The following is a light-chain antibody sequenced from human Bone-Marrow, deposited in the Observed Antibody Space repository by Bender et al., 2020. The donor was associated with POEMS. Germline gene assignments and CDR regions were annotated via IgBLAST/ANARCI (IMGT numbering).Light chain of an antibody. J-gene: IGLJ2*01. CDR1: SSDVGGYNS. CDR3: SSYTSSTTLL. CDR2: GVD. V-gene: IGLV2-8*01. Sequence: QSALTQPPSASGSPGQSVTISCTGTSSDVGGYNSVSWYQQHPGKAPKLMIYGVDKRPSGVPDRFSGSKSGNTASLTISGLQAEDEADYFCSSYTSSTTLLFGGGTTLTVL.